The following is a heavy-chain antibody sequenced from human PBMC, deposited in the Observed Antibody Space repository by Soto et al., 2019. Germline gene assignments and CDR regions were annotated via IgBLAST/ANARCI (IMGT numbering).Heavy chain of an antibody. V-gene: IGHV3-30-3*01. Sequence: GGSLRLSCAASGFTFSSYAMHWVRQAPGKGLEWVAVISYDGSNKYYADSVKGRFTISRDNSKNTLYLQMNSLRAEDTAVYYCARVISPQWLEYYFDYWGQGTLVTVSS. CDR1: GFTFSSYA. CDR2: ISYDGSNK. D-gene: IGHD6-19*01. J-gene: IGHJ4*02. CDR3: ARVISPQWLEYYFDY.